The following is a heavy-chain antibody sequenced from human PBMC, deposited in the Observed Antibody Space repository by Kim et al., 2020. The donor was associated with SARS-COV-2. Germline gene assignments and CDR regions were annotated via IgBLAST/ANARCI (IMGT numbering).Heavy chain of an antibody. CDR1: GGSTSGYY. D-gene: IGHD6-13*01. J-gene: IGHJ4*02. Sequence: SETLSLTYTVSGGSTSGYYWSWIRQPPGEGLEWIGYIYYSGSTNYNPSLKSRVTISIDTSKNQFSLKVRSVTAADTAVYYWARGHRAGAGHLDSWGQGALGTVSS. V-gene: IGHV4-59*01. CDR3: ARGHRAGAGHLDS. CDR2: IYYSGST.